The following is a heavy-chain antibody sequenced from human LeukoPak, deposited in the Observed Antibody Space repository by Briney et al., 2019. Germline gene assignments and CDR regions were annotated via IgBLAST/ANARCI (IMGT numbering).Heavy chain of an antibody. CDR3: ARCAVAGIVGATVHYYYYMDV. Sequence: PSETLSLTCTVSGGSISSYYWSWIRQPPGKGLEWIGYIYYSGSTNYNPSLKSRVTMSVDTSKNQFSLKLSSVTAADTAVYYCARCAVAGIVGATVHYYYYMDVWGKGTTVTISS. J-gene: IGHJ6*03. CDR2: IYYSGST. CDR1: GGSISSYY. D-gene: IGHD1-26*01. V-gene: IGHV4-59*12.